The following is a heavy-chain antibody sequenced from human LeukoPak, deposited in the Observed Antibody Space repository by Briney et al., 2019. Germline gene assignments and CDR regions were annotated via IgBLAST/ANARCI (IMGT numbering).Heavy chain of an antibody. D-gene: IGHD3-10*01. CDR3: ARVGKGKSFGEVIKGRMKTNWFDP. Sequence: GGSLRLSCAASGFTFISYSMNWVRQAPGKGLEWVSSISSSSSYIYYADSVKGRFTISRDNAKNSLYLQINSLRAEDTAVYYCARVGKGKSFGEVIKGRMKTNWFDPWGQGTLVTVSS. V-gene: IGHV3-21*01. CDR2: ISSSSSYI. CDR1: GFTFISYS. J-gene: IGHJ5*02.